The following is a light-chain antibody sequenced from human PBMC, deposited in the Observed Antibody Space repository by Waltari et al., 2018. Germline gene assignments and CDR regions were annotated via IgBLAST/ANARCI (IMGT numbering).Light chain of an antibody. CDR1: QGVHDN. CDR2: GAS. CDR3: QQYNRWPPLT. Sequence: ETVMTHSPATLSVSPGKRVTLSCRARQGVHDNLAWYQQKPGHAPRLLIYGASTRATGVPARFRGTGSGTDFTLTITSLQSEDSALYYCQQYNRWPPLTFGGGTKVEIK. V-gene: IGKV3-15*01. J-gene: IGKJ4*01.